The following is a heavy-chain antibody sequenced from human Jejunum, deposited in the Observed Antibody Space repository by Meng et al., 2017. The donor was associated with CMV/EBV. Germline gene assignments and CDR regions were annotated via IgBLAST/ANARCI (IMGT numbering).Heavy chain of an antibody. Sequence: SGFTFDEYAIPWVRQAPGKGLEWVSAISWNGATKGYADSVKSRFTISRDNAKRSVYLEINSPRPEDTAFYYCAKDTGRYDFYAMDVWGQGTTVTVSS. CDR1: GFTFDEYA. J-gene: IGHJ6*02. CDR2: ISWNGATK. D-gene: IGHD3/OR15-3a*01. V-gene: IGHV3-9*01. CDR3: AKDTGRYDFYAMDV.